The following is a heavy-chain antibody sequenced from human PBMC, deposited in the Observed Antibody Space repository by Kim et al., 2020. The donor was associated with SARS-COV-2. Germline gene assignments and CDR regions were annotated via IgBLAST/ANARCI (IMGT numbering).Heavy chain of an antibody. CDR1: GYTFTSFG. J-gene: IGHJ6*02. D-gene: IGHD6-13*01. Sequence: ASVKVSCKASGYTFTSFGFSWVRQAPGQGLEWMGWISSYKGNTKYAQQLQGRVTMTTDAIASAAYLELRSLRSDDTAMYYCARTGGIPDYYYEMDVWGQGTAVTVSS. CDR2: ISSYKGNT. CDR3: ARTGGIPDYYYEMDV. V-gene: IGHV1-18*01.